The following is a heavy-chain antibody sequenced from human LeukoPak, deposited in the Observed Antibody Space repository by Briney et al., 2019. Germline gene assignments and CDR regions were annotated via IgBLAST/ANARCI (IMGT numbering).Heavy chain of an antibody. D-gene: IGHD2-2*01. Sequence: ASVKVSCKTSGYTFTSYGISWVRQAPGQGLEWMGWISGHNDKTKYAEKFQGRVAMTTDTSTTTAYMELRSLRSDDTAVYYCARDRVAVVLAGIGGRPGPWGQGTQVTVSS. CDR2: ISGHNDKT. J-gene: IGHJ5*02. CDR3: ARDRVAVVLAGIGGRPGP. CDR1: GYTFTSYG. V-gene: IGHV1-18*01.